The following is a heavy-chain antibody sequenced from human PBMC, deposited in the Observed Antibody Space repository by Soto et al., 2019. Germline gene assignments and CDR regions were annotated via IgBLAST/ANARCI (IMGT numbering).Heavy chain of an antibody. CDR2: INPSGGST. CDR1: GYTFTSYY. V-gene: IGHV1-46*01. Sequence: ASVKVSCKASGYTFTSYYMHWVRQAPGQGLEWMGIINPSGGSTSYAQKFQGRVTMTRDTSTSTVYMELSSLRSEDAAVYYCARAGGVGARLGAFDIWGQGTVVTVS. CDR3: ARAGGVGARLGAFDI. J-gene: IGHJ3*02. D-gene: IGHD1-26*01.